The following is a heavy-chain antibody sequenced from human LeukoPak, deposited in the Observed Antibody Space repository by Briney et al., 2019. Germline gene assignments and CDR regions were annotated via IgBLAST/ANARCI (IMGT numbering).Heavy chain of an antibody. V-gene: IGHV4-4*07. CDR3: ARDQGLYLYFDY. Sequence: TSETLSLTCTVSGGSISSYYWNWIRQPAGKGLEWIGRIYTSGSTSYSPSLRSRITISVDKSKNQFSLKLSYVTAADTAVYYCARDQGLYLYFDYWGQGTLVTVSS. D-gene: IGHD2/OR15-2a*01. CDR1: GGSISSYY. J-gene: IGHJ4*02. CDR2: IYTSGST.